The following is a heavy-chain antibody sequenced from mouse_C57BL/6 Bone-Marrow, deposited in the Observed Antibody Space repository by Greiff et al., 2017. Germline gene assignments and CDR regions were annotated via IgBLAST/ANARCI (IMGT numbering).Heavy chain of an antibody. CDR2: ISYDGSN. D-gene: IGHD2-4*01. V-gene: IGHV3-6*01. Sequence: EVKLLQSGPGLVKPSQSLSLTCSVTGYSITSGYYWNWIRQFPGNKLEWMGYISYDGSNNYNPSLKNRISITRDTSKNQFFLKLNSVTTEDTATYYCANCHYDYDRAWFAYWGQGTLVTVSA. CDR1: GYSITSGYY. CDR3: ANCHYDYDRAWFAY. J-gene: IGHJ3*01.